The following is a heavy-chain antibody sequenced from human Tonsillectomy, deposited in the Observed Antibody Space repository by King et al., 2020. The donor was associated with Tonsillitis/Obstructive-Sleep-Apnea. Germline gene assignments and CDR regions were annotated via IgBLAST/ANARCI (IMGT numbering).Heavy chain of an antibody. Sequence: VTLKEFGPALVKPTQTLTLTCTFSGFSLSTSGMCVSWIRQPPGKALEWLARIDWDDDKYYSTSLKTRLTISKDTSKNQVVLTMTNMDPVDTATYYCSRIESSSWYLDYWGQGTLVTVSS. V-gene: IGHV2-70*11. CDR2: IDWDDDK. CDR3: SRIESSSWYLDY. D-gene: IGHD6-13*01. CDR1: GFSLSTSGMC. J-gene: IGHJ4*02.